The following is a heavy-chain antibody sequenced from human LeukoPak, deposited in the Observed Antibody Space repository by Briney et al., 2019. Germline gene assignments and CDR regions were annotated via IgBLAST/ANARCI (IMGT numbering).Heavy chain of an antibody. J-gene: IGHJ3*02. V-gene: IGHV5-51*01. CDR3: ATEGTYYYDSSGSQLGGNDAFDI. CDR2: IYPGDSDT. CDR1: GYSFTSYW. D-gene: IGHD3-22*01. Sequence: GESLKISCKGSGYSFTSYWIGWMRQMPGKGLEWMGIIYPGDSDTRYSPSFQGQVTISADKSISTAYLQWSSLKASDTAMYYCATEGTYYYDSSGSQLGGNDAFDIWGQGTMVTVSS.